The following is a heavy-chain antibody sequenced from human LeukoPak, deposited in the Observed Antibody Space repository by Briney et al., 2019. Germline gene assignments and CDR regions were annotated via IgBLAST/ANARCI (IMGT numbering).Heavy chain of an antibody. CDR3: ARDVEQQLGGPAFDI. D-gene: IGHD1-1*01. J-gene: IGHJ3*02. Sequence: GASVKVSCKASGGTFSSYAISWVRQAPGQGLEWMGIINPSGGSTSYAQKFQGRVTMTRDTSTSTVYMELSSLRSEDTAVYYCARDVEQQLGGPAFDIWGQGTTVTVSS. V-gene: IGHV1-46*01. CDR2: INPSGGST. CDR1: GGTFSSYA.